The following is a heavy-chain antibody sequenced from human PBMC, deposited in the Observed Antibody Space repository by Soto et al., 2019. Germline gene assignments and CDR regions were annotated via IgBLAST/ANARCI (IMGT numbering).Heavy chain of an antibody. CDR1: GYMFTTYG. CDR3: ARTGGGMAARPLEY. V-gene: IGHV1-18*01. CDR2: ISVYNGNK. Sequence: QVQLVQSGGEVRKPGASVEVSCKTSGYMFTTYGIRWVRQVPLQGLEWMAWISVYNGNKKYAAKFQVRGTMTADTSTSTVSMELRGLTSEDTATYFCARTGGGMAARPLEYWGQGTLVTVSS. D-gene: IGHD6-6*01. J-gene: IGHJ4*02.